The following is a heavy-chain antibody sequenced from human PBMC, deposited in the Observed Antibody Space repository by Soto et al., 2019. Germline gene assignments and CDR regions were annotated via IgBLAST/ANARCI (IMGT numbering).Heavy chain of an antibody. V-gene: IGHV3-30*18. CDR2: ISYDGSNK. CDR1: GFTFSSYG. CDR3: GKERRGRGWFVCNY. D-gene: IGHD6-19*01. Sequence: GGSLRLSCAASGFTFSSYGMHWVRQAPGKGLEWVAVISYDGSNKYYSDSVKGRFTISRDNSNTTLYLQMNSLRADDTAVYYCGKERRGRGWFVCNYWGQGVVVTVSS. J-gene: IGHJ4*02.